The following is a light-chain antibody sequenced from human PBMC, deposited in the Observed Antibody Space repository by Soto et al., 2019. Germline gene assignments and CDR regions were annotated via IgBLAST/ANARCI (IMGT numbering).Light chain of an antibody. V-gene: IGKV1-39*01. J-gene: IGKJ4*01. CDR2: TAS. Sequence: DIQMTHSPSSLSASVGERGTIAGLASESVITYLNWYRQKPGKAPNHLIHTASTLESGVPTRFSGSGSGTDFTLTISSLQPEDFGIYYCQQSYSNPPTFGGGTKVDI. CDR3: QQSYSNPPT. CDR1: ESVITY.